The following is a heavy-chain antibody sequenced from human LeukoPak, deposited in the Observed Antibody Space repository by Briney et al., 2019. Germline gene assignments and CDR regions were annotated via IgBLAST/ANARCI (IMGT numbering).Heavy chain of an antibody. V-gene: IGHV3-30*02. CDR1: GFIFSNSG. D-gene: IGHD3-22*01. CDR3: ARETSSEIIGGMDV. CDR2: IQTDGNPK. J-gene: IGHJ6*02. Sequence: GGSLRLSCAASGFIFSNSGMHWVRQAPGKGLEWVAFIQTDGNPKYYADSVRGRFTISRDNFKKTCYLQKDSLGVEDTAVYYCARETSSEIIGGMDVRGQGTTVTVTS.